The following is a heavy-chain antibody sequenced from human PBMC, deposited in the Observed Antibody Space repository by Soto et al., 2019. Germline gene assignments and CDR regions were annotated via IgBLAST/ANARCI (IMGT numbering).Heavy chain of an antibody. Sequence: GGSLRLSCTASGFTFGDYAMSWFRQAPGKGLERVGFIRSKAYGGTTEYAASVKGRFTISRDDSKSIAYLQMNSLKTEDTAVYYCTRERAPIVGAAAFDYWGQGTLVTVSS. V-gene: IGHV3-49*03. D-gene: IGHD1-26*01. CDR1: GFTFGDYA. CDR3: TRERAPIVGAAAFDY. J-gene: IGHJ4*02. CDR2: IRSKAYGGTT.